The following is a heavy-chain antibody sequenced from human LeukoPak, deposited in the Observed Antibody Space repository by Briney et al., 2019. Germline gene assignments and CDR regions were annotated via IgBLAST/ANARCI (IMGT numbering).Heavy chain of an antibody. V-gene: IGHV3-7*01. Sequence: PGGSLRLSCAASGFTFSSYWMSWVRQAPGKGLEWVANIKQDGSEKYYVDSVKGRFTISRDNAKNSLYLQMNSLRAEDTAVYYCAREARDLGYCSSTSCYGGPGFDYWGREPWSPSPQ. CDR2: IKQDGSEK. J-gene: IGHJ4*02. D-gene: IGHD2-2*01. CDR3: AREARDLGYCSSTSCYGGPGFDY. CDR1: GFTFSSYW.